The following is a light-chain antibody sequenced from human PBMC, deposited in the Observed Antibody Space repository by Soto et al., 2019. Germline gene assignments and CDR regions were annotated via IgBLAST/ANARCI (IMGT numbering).Light chain of an antibody. CDR2: GAS. CDR1: QSVSSY. J-gene: IGKJ5*01. CDR3: QQYGSSPPIT. Sequence: EIVFTQSPATLSLSPGERATLSCRASQSVSSYLAWYQQKPGQATRLLIYGASSRANGIPDRFSGSGSGTDFTLTIRRLEPEDFAAYYCQQYGSSPPITFGQGTRLEIK. V-gene: IGKV3-20*01.